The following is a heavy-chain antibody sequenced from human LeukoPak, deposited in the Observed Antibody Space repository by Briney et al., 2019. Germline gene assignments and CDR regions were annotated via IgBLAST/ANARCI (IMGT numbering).Heavy chain of an antibody. J-gene: IGHJ4*02. V-gene: IGHV3-11*04. CDR3: ARRGSYFEFDY. CDR2: ISSSGSAI. D-gene: IGHD1-26*01. Sequence: GGSLRLSCAASGFTLSNSAMSWVRQAPGKGLEWVSAISSSGSAIFYADSVKGRFTISRDNAKNSLFLQMNSLRVEDTAVYYCARRGSYFEFDYWGQGTLVTVSS. CDR1: GFTLSNSA.